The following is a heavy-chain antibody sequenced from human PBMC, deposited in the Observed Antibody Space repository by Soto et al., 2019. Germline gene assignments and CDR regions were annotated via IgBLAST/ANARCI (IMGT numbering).Heavy chain of an antibody. CDR1: GGSISRSSYY. CDR2: IYYSGST. CDR3: ARSLYCISTTCYAGGYYFDY. Sequence: TSETLSLTCTVSGGSISRSSYYWGWIRQPPGKGLEWIGNIYYSGSTYYNPSLKSRVTISVDTSKNQFSLKLSSVTAADTAVYYCARSLYCISTTCYAGGYYFDYWGQGTLVTVSS. V-gene: IGHV4-39*01. D-gene: IGHD2-2*01. J-gene: IGHJ4*02.